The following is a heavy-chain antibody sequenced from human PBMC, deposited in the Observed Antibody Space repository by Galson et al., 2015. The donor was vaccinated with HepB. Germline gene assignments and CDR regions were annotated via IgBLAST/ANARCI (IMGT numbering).Heavy chain of an antibody. CDR3: ASGSRQGLDY. CDR2: IRDKTHSYAT. J-gene: IGHJ4*02. Sequence: SLRLSCAASGFTFSGSAMHWVRQASGKGLEWVGRIRDKTHSYATAYAASVKGRFTISRDNSKNTLYLQMNSLRAEDTAVYYCASGSRQGLDYWGQGTLVTVSS. D-gene: IGHD3-10*01. V-gene: IGHV3-73*01. CDR1: GFTFSGSA.